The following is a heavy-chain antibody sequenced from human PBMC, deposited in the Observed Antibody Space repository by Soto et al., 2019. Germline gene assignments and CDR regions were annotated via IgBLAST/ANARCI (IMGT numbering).Heavy chain of an antibody. CDR1: GGTFSSYA. CDR3: ARGVLYSDGAFDI. Sequence: SVKVSCKASGGTFSSYAISWVRQAPGQGLEWMGGIIPIFGTANYAQKFQGRVTITADESTSTAYMELSSLRSEDTAVYYCARGVLYSDGAFDIWGQGTMVTVSS. J-gene: IGHJ3*02. D-gene: IGHD2-2*02. V-gene: IGHV1-69*13. CDR2: IIPIFGTA.